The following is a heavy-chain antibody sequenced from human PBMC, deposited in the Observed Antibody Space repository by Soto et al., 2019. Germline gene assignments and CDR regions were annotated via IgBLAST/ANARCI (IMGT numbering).Heavy chain of an antibody. D-gene: IGHD5-18*01. CDR3: AKDGGGYNYGYVMLDKYYYGMDV. CDR1: GFTFSTYA. Sequence: SLRLSCAASGFTFSTYAMHWVRQDPGKGLEWVAVISYDGTNKYYADSVRGRFTISRDNSKNTLFLQMNSLRAEDTAVYYCAKDGGGYNYGYVMLDKYYYGMDVWGQGTTVTVSS. V-gene: IGHV3-30-3*01. J-gene: IGHJ6*02. CDR2: ISYDGTNK.